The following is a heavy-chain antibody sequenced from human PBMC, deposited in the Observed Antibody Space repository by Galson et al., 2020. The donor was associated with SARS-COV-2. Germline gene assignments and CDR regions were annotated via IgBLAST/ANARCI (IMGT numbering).Heavy chain of an antibody. J-gene: IGHJ4*02. CDR1: GFTISSHY. V-gene: IGHV3-53*01. CDR3: ARAWGYDFDSRWDY. D-gene: IGHD3-22*01. CDR2: IYADATT. Sequence: GESLKISCAASGFTISSHYMNWVRQAPGQGLEWVSIIYADATTYYADSVKGRFTIPRDNSKNTMFLQMDSLRAEDPAVYYCARAWGYDFDSRWDYWGQGTQVTVSS.